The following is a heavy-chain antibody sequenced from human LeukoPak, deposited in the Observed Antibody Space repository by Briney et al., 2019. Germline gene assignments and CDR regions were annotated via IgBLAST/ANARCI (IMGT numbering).Heavy chain of an antibody. J-gene: IGHJ5*02. CDR3: ARERTDYSNLNWFDP. CDR1: GGSISSSSYS. V-gene: IGHV4-61*02. Sequence: SETLSLTCTVSGGSISSSSYSWSWIRQPAGKRLEWIGRIYTSGSTTYNPSLKSRVTMSLDTSKNQFSLKLSSVTAADTAVYYCARERTDYSNLNWFDPWGQGTLVTVSS. CDR2: IYTSGST. D-gene: IGHD4-11*01.